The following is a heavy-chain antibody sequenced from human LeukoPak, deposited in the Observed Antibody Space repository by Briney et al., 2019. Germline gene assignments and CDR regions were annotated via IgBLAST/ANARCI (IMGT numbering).Heavy chain of an antibody. CDR2: IMPLFGTA. CDR3: ASGSLGDGYGVGDYYQYMDV. D-gene: IGHD5-24*01. Sequence: SVKVSCKASGGTFNSYAISWVRQAPGQGLEWMGGIMPLFGTANYAQEFQGRVTFTTDESASTAYMEVSSLRSEDTAGYYCASGSLGDGYGVGDYYQYMDVWGKGTTVTVSS. CDR1: GGTFNSYA. V-gene: IGHV1-69*05. J-gene: IGHJ6*03.